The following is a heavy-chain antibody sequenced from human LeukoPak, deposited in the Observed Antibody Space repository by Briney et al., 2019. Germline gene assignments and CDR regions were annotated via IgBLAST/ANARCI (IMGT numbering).Heavy chain of an antibody. Sequence: SETLSLTCTVSGGSISSYYWSWIRQPPGEGLEWIGYIYYSGSTNYNPSLKSRVTISVDTSKNQFSLKLSSVTAADTAVYYCARDRVFRGVMEGYWFDPWGQGTLVTVSS. J-gene: IGHJ5*02. D-gene: IGHD3-16*01. CDR1: GGSISSYY. CDR3: ARDRVFRGVMEGYWFDP. V-gene: IGHV4-59*01. CDR2: IYYSGST.